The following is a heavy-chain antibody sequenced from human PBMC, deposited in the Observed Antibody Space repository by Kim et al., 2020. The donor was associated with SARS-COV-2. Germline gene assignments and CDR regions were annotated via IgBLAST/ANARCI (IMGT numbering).Heavy chain of an antibody. CDR2: SGK. D-gene: IGHD6-19*01. V-gene: IGHV3-7*01. CDR3: ARWEGSGWFL. J-gene: IGHJ4*02. Sequence: SGKHYRPSVQGRFTTSRDNANNSLYLQMNSLRVDDTGVYYCARWEGSGWFLWGQGTLVTVSS.